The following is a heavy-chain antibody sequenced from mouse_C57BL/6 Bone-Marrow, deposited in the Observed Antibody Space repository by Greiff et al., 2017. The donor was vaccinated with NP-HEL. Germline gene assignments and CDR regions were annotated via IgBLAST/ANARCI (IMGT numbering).Heavy chain of an antibody. CDR1: GYTFTSYW. J-gene: IGHJ3*01. CDR3: ARWKVLYYSNDLFAY. CDR2: IYPSDSDT. Sequence: QVQLQQPGAELVKPGASVKVSCKASGYTFTSYWMHWVKQRPGQGLEWIGRIYPSDSDTYYNQKFKGKATLTVDKSSSTAYMQISSRTSEDSAVYYCARWKVLYYSNDLFAYWGQGTLVTVSA. D-gene: IGHD2-5*01. V-gene: IGHV1-74*01.